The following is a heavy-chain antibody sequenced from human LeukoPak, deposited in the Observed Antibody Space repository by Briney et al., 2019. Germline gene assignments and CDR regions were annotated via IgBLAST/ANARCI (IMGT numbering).Heavy chain of an antibody. Sequence: GGSLRLSCAASGFTFSSFWMHWVRQAPGKGLVWVSRINNDGRSTAYADSVRGRFTISRDNSKNTVYVQMNNLRAEDTAVYYCARDRDRAEFYFDYWGQGTLVTVSS. D-gene: IGHD1-14*01. V-gene: IGHV3-74*01. CDR1: GFTFSSFW. CDR3: ARDRDRAEFYFDY. CDR2: INNDGRST. J-gene: IGHJ4*02.